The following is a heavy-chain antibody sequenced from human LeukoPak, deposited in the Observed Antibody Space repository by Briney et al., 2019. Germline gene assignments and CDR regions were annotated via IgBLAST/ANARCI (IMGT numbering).Heavy chain of an antibody. Sequence: GGSLRLSCAASGFTFSSFGMHWVRQAPGKGLEWVAVIWYDASNKYYADSVKGRFTISRDNSKNTLFLQMNSLRDNDTAVYYCVRGVGVSRFNYFDPWGQGTLVIVSS. V-gene: IGHV3-33*01. CDR2: IWYDASNK. D-gene: IGHD6-13*01. J-gene: IGHJ5*02. CDR3: VRGVGVSRFNYFDP. CDR1: GFTFSSFG.